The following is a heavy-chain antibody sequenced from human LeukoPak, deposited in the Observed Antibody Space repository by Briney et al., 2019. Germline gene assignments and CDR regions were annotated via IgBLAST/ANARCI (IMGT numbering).Heavy chain of an antibody. Sequence: PGGSLRLSCAASGFTFSSYWMSWVRQAPGKGLEWVAVIWYDGSNKYYADSVKGRFTISRDNSKNTLYLQMNSLRAEDTAVYYCARDLIAAAGSIPDYWGQGTLVTVSS. CDR3: ARDLIAAAGSIPDY. D-gene: IGHD6-13*01. V-gene: IGHV3-33*08. CDR2: IWYDGSNK. CDR1: GFTFSSYW. J-gene: IGHJ4*02.